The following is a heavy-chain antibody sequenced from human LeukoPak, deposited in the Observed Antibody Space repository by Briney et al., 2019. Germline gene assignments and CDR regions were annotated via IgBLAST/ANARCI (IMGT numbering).Heavy chain of an antibody. Sequence: PGGSLRLSCAASGFTFSSYAMSWVRQAPGKGLEWVSAISGSGGSTYHADSVKGRFTISRDNSKNTLYLQMNSLRAEDTAVYYCAKDLLYYYDSSGAFDIWGQGTMVTVSS. D-gene: IGHD3-22*01. J-gene: IGHJ3*02. CDR1: GFTFSSYA. CDR2: ISGSGGST. V-gene: IGHV3-23*01. CDR3: AKDLLYYYDSSGAFDI.